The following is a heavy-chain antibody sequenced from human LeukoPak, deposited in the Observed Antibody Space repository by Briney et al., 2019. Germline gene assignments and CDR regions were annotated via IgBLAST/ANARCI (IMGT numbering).Heavy chain of an antibody. CDR2: INSSGGST. J-gene: IGHJ5*02. Sequence: ASVKVSCKASGYSFTNYYMHWVRQAPGQGLEWMGIINSSGGSTTYAQKFQGRVTMTRDMSTSTIYMELSSLRSKDTDVYYCARAAYSSGPSPRNWFDPWGQGTLVTVSS. D-gene: IGHD3-22*01. CDR3: ARAAYSSGPSPRNWFDP. CDR1: GYSFTNYY. V-gene: IGHV1-46*01.